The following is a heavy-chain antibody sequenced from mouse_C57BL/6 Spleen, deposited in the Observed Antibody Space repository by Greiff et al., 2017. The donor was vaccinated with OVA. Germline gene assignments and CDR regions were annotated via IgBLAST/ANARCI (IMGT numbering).Heavy chain of an antibody. Sequence: EVMLVESGGGLVKPGGSLKLSCAASGFTFSDYGMHWVRQAPEKGLEWVAYISSGSSTIYYADTVKGRFTISRDNAKNTLFLQMTSLRSEDTAMYYCARRYSNYVPYYFDYWGQGTTLTVSS. CDR2: ISSGSSTI. J-gene: IGHJ2*01. D-gene: IGHD2-5*01. CDR3: ARRYSNYVPYYFDY. CDR1: GFTFSDYG. V-gene: IGHV5-17*01.